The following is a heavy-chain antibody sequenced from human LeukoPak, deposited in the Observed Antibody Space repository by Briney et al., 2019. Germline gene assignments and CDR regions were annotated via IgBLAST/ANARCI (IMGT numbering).Heavy chain of an antibody. Sequence: ASVKVSCKASGYTFTCYYMHWVRQAPGQGLEWMGWINPNSGGTNYAQKLQGRVTMTTDTSTSTAYMELRSLRSDDTAVYYCASSREYSSSWYEHAFDIWGQGTMVTVSS. CDR1: GYTFTCYY. D-gene: IGHD6-13*01. CDR2: INPNSGGT. J-gene: IGHJ3*02. V-gene: IGHV1-2*02. CDR3: ASSREYSSSWYEHAFDI.